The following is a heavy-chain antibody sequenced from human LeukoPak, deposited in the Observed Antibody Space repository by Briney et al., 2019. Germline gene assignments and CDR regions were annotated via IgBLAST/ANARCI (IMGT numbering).Heavy chain of an antibody. CDR2: MYHSGTT. V-gene: IGHV4-38-2*02. Sequence: SETLSLTCTVSGYSISSGYYWGWIRQPPGKGLEWIGSMYHSGTTYYNPSLKSRLTISLYTSKNQFSLRLNSVTSADTAVYFCARDSCTYDYADCYFDYWGQGTLVTVSS. J-gene: IGHJ4*02. D-gene: IGHD4/OR15-4a*01. CDR3: ARDSCTYDYADCYFDY. CDR1: GYSISSGYY.